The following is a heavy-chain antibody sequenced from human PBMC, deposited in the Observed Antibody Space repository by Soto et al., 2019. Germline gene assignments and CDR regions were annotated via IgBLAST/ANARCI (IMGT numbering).Heavy chain of an antibody. CDR2: ISGYDGHT. J-gene: IGHJ5*02. CDR3: ARKVFSPRWLYP. D-gene: IGHD3-9*01. V-gene: IGHV1-18*01. Sequence: QVQLVQSGTEVKKPGASVKVSCKASGYSFVSYDISWVRQAPGQGLEWMGWISGYDGHTRYALKFQDRVTMTSDTSTSTVYMELRSLTLDDTAVYYCARKVFSPRWLYPWGEGTLVTVSS. CDR1: GYSFVSYD.